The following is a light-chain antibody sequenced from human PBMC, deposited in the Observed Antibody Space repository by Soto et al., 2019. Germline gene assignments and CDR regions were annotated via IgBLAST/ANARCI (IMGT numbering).Light chain of an antibody. CDR1: QSITSNY. CDR2: GAS. Sequence: IVLTQSPGTVSLSQEERATLSCKASQSITSNYLGWYQQKPGQAPRLLIYGASSRATGIPDRFSGSGSGTDFTLTISRLEPEDFAVYYCQQYGISPRTFCQVGKVDI. J-gene: IGKJ1*01. CDR3: QQYGISPRT. V-gene: IGKV3-20*01.